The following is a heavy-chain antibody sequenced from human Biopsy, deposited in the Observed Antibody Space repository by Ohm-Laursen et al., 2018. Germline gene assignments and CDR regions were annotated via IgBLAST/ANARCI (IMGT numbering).Heavy chain of an antibody. J-gene: IGHJ4*02. CDR1: GVSINGGRYY. V-gene: IGHV4-31*03. D-gene: IGHD5-12*01. Sequence: SDTLSLTCTVSGVSINGGRYYWNWIRHHPGKGLEWIGNIFYSANTYYNTSLKSRVTISVDTSKNQFSLKLSSVTAADTAVYYCARLGSGDYFPTFFDFWGQGALVTVPS. CDR2: IFYSANT. CDR3: ARLGSGDYFPTFFDF.